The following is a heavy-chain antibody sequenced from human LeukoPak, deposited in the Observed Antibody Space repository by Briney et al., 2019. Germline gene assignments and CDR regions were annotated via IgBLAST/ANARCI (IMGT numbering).Heavy chain of an antibody. CDR1: GYTFTIYD. V-gene: IGHV1-8*01. CDR3: ARSGRLLLWFGELLSGAPYFDY. Sequence: GASVTVSCKASGYTFTIYDINWVRQAPGQGLEWKGWMNPNSGNTGYAQKFQGRVTMTRNTSISTAYMELSSLRSEDTAVYYCARSGRLLLWFGELLSGAPYFDYWGQGTLVTVSS. CDR2: MNPNSGNT. D-gene: IGHD3-10*01. J-gene: IGHJ4*02.